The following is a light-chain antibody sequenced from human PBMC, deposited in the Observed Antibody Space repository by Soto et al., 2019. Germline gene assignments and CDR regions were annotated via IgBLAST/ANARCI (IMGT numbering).Light chain of an antibody. CDR3: QQYNSYSGT. Sequence: DIQMTQSPSTLSASVGDRVTITCRASQSISSWLAWYQQKPGKAPKLLIYKASSLESGVPSRFSGSGSGTEFTLTISSLQPDDFATYYCQQYNSYSGTFGPGSKVDLK. V-gene: IGKV1-5*03. J-gene: IGKJ3*01. CDR1: QSISSW. CDR2: KAS.